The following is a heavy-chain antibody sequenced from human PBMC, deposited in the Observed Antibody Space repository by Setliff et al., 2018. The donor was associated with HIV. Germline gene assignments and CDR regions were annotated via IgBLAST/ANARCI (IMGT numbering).Heavy chain of an antibody. D-gene: IGHD3-3*01. V-gene: IGHV4-39*07. CDR3: ARGPYDFWSGYYMAV. J-gene: IGHJ4*02. CDR1: GGSISSSSYY. Sequence: SETLSLTCTVSGGSISSSSYYWGWIRQPPGKGLEWIGSIYHSGSTYYNPSLKSRVTISVDTSKNQFSLKLSSVTAADTAVYYCARGPYDFWSGYYMAVWGQGTMVTVSS. CDR2: IYHSGST.